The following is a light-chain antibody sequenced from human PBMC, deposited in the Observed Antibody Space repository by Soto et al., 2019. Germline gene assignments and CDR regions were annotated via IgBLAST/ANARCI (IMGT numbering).Light chain of an antibody. Sequence: EIVLTQSPGTLSLSPGERATLSCRASQSVSSNYLAWYQQKPGQAPRLLIYGASSRATGIPDRFSGSGSGTDFTLTISRLEPEDFAVYYCQQYGGSPRVTFGGGNKVEIK. CDR2: GAS. V-gene: IGKV3-20*01. CDR3: QQYGGSPRVT. J-gene: IGKJ4*01. CDR1: QSVSSNY.